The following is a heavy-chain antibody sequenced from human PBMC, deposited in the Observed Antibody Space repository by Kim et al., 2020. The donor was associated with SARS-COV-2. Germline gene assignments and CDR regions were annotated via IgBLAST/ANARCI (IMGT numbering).Heavy chain of an antibody. CDR3: ARDGITIFGVVTRNYYYYYGMDV. V-gene: IGHV3-33*01. D-gene: IGHD3-3*01. CDR1: GFTFSSYG. CDR2: IWYDGRNK. Sequence: GGSLRLSCAASGFTFSSYGRHWVRQAPGKGLEWVAVIWYDGRNKYYADSVKGRFTISRDNSKNTLYLQMNSLRAEDAAVYYCARDGITIFGVVTRNYYYYYGMDVWGQGTTVTVSS. J-gene: IGHJ6*02.